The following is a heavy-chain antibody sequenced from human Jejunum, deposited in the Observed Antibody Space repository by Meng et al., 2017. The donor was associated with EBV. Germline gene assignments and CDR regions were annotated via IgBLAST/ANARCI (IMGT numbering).Heavy chain of an antibody. Sequence: HITLNDFGPPPSQPTQTPTLTSTFSGFSLTPSGVGVAVIHQPPGKALAWLGYIYWNDDKHYSPSLKSRLTITKDTSKNQVVLTMTNMDPVDTATYYCARRLNLDYRSGTYNCLDPWGQGTLVTVSS. CDR1: GFSLTPSGVG. D-gene: IGHD3-10*01. CDR3: ARRLNLDYRSGTYNCLDP. V-gene: IGHV2-5*01. CDR2: IYWNDDK. J-gene: IGHJ5*02.